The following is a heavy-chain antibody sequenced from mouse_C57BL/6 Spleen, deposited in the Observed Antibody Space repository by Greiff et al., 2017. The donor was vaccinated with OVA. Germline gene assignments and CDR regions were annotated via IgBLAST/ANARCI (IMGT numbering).Heavy chain of an antibody. D-gene: IGHD1-1*01. CDR1: GFTFSSYA. V-gene: IGHV5-4*03. Sequence: EVMLVESGGGLVKPGGSLKLSCAASGFTFSSYAMSWVRQTPEKRLEWVATISDGGSYTYYPDNVKGRFTISRDNAKNNLYLQMSHLKSEDTAMYYCASTDYYGSRGAWFAYWGQGTLVTVSA. CDR3: ASTDYYGSRGAWFAY. J-gene: IGHJ3*01. CDR2: ISDGGSYT.